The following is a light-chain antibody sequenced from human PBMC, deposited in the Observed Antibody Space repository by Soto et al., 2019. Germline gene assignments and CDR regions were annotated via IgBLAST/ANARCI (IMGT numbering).Light chain of an antibody. CDR2: GAS. CDR1: QSVSSN. CDR3: QQYNNWPPWT. J-gene: IGKJ1*01. V-gene: IGKV3-15*01. Sequence: EVVMTQSPATLSVSPGERATLSCRASQSVSSNLAWYQQKPGQAPRLLIYGASTRATGFPARFSGSGSGTEFILTISSLQSEDFAVYYCQQYNNWPPWTFGQGTKVEIK.